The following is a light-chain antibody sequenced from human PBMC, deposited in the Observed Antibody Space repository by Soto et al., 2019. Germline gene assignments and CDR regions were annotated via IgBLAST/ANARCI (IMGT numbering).Light chain of an antibody. CDR3: SSYTSSRTSVV. J-gene: IGLJ2*01. CDR2: DVS. Sequence: QSALTQTASVSGSPGQSITISCTGTSSDVGGYNYVSWYQQHPGKAPKLMIYDVSNRPSGVSNRFSGSKSGNTASLTISGLQAEDEADYYCSSYTSSRTSVVFGGGTKLTVL. V-gene: IGLV2-14*01. CDR1: SSDVGGYNY.